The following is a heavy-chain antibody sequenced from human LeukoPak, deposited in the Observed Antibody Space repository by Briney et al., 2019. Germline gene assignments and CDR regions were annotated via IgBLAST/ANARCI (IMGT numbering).Heavy chain of an antibody. Sequence: GGSLRLSCAASGFTFSSYAMSWVRQAPGKGLEWVSAISGSGGSTYYADSVKGRFTISRGNSKNTLYLQMNSLRAEDTAVYYCAKVSSSWYLRQYYFDYWGQGTLVTVSS. D-gene: IGHD6-13*01. V-gene: IGHV3-23*01. CDR3: AKVSSSWYLRQYYFDY. CDR2: ISGSGGST. CDR1: GFTFSSYA. J-gene: IGHJ4*02.